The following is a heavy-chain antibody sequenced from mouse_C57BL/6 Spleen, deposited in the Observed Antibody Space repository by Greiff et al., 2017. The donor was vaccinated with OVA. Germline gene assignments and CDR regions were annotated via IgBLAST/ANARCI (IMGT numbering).Heavy chain of an antibody. Sequence: VKLQESGAELARPGASVKLSCKASGYTFTSYGISWVKQRTGQGLEWIGEIYPRSGNTYYNEKFKGKATLTADKSSSTAYMELRSLTSEDSAVYFCASRDITANFDYWGQGTTLTVSS. CDR3: ASRDITANFDY. CDR1: GYTFTSYG. J-gene: IGHJ2*01. D-gene: IGHD1-1*01. CDR2: IYPRSGNT. V-gene: IGHV1-81*01.